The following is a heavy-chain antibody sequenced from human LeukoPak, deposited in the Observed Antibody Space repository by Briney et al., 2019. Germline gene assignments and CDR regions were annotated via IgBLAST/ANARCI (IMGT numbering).Heavy chain of an antibody. J-gene: IGHJ6*02. D-gene: IGHD3-10*01. CDR1: GFTFSSYG. CDR3: AKDYYGSGNYYYGMDV. V-gene: IGHV3-30*18. CDR2: ISYDGSNK. Sequence: GGSLRLSCAASGFTFSSYGMHWVRQAPGKGLEWVAVISYDGSNKCYADSVKGRFTISRDNSKNTLYLQMNSLRAEDTAVYYCAKDYYGSGNYYYGMDVWGQGTTVTVSS.